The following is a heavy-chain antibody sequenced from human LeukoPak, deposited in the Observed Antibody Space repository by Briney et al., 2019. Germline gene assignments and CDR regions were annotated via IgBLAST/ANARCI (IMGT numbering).Heavy chain of an antibody. CDR3: ARGAAGVVAATRHFDY. CDR2: IKGDGSIT. V-gene: IGHV3-74*01. CDR1: GFTLSGYW. Sequence: GGSLRLSCAASGFTLSGYWMHWVRQAPGKGLVWVSRIKGDGSITSYADSVKGRFTISRDNAKNSLYLQMNSLRAEDTAVYYCARGAAGVVAATRHFDYWGQGTLVTVSS. D-gene: IGHD2-15*01. J-gene: IGHJ4*02.